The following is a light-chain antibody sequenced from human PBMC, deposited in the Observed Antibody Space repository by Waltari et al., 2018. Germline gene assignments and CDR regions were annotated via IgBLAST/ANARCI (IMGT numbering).Light chain of an antibody. Sequence: SSELTQDPAVSVALGQTVRITCQGDSLSSYYESRYQQKPGQAPVLVIYGKNNRPSGIPDRFSGSSSGNTASLTITGAQAEDEADYYCNSRDSSGNHLRVFGGGTKLTVL. CDR3: NSRDSSGNHLRV. V-gene: IGLV3-19*01. CDR1: SLSSYY. CDR2: GKN. J-gene: IGLJ2*01.